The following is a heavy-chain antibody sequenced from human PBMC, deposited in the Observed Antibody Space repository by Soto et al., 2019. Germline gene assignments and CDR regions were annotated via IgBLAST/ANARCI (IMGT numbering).Heavy chain of an antibody. V-gene: IGHV4-61*08. D-gene: IGHD3-10*01. Sequence: PSETLSLTCTVSGGSISSGGYYWSWIRQHPGKGLEWIGYIYSSGSTNYNPSLKSRVTISVDTSKNQFSLKLSSLIAADTAVYYCARHSPPFFYGSGPWDVWGQGTTVTVS. CDR2: IYSSGST. CDR1: GGSISSGGYY. J-gene: IGHJ6*02. CDR3: ARHSPPFFYGSGPWDV.